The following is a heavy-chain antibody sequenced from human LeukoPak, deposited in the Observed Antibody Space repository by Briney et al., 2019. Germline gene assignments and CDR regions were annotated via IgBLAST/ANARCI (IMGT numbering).Heavy chain of an antibody. CDR2: IYYSGST. D-gene: IGHD2-21*01. CDR1: DGSISSSSYF. J-gene: IGHJ4*02. Sequence: PSETLSLTCTVSDGSISSSSYFWGWIRQPPGRGLEWIGSIYYSGSTYYNPSLKSRVTMSVDTSKNQFSLKLSSVTAADTAVYYCARQIGLVNFDYWGQGTLVTVSS. CDR3: ARQIGLVNFDY. V-gene: IGHV4-39*01.